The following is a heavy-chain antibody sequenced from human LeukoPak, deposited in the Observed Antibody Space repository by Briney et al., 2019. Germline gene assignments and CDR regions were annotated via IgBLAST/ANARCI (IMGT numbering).Heavy chain of an antibody. CDR3: AKRVDVSMDRGVIIPFFDY. D-gene: IGHD3-10*01. Sequence: GGSLRLSCAASGFNFTNYNMNWVRQAPGKGLEWVSAISGSGGRTFYADSVKGRFTISRDNSKNTLYLQMNSLRAEDTAVYYCAKRVDVSMDRGVIIPFFDYWGQGTLVTVSS. J-gene: IGHJ4*02. V-gene: IGHV3-23*01. CDR2: ISGSGGRT. CDR1: GFNFTNYN.